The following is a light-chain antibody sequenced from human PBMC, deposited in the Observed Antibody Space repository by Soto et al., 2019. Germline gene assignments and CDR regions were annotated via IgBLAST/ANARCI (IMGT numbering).Light chain of an antibody. Sequence: EIVLTQSPGTLSLSPGERATLSCRASQSVSSSSLAWYQQKPGQAPRLLIYGASNRATGIPDRLSGSGSGTDFTLSISRLEPEDFAVYYCQQYGSSPITFGQGTRLEI. V-gene: IGKV3-20*01. J-gene: IGKJ5*01. CDR1: QSVSSSS. CDR3: QQYGSSPIT. CDR2: GAS.